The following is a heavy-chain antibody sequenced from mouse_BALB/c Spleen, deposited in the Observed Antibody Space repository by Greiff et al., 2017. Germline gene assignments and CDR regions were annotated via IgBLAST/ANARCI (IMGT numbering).Heavy chain of an antibody. J-gene: IGHJ1*01. CDR1: GFNIKDTY. CDR2: IDPANGNT. D-gene: IGHD1-1*01. Sequence: VQLQQSGAELVKPGASVKLSCTASGFNIKDTYMHWVKQRPEQGLEWIGRIDPANGNTKYDPKFQGKATITADTSSNTAYLQLSSLTSEDTAVYYCAREGYYYGSSYDWYFDFWGAGTTVTVSS. CDR3: AREGYYYGSSYDWYFDF. V-gene: IGHV14-3*02.